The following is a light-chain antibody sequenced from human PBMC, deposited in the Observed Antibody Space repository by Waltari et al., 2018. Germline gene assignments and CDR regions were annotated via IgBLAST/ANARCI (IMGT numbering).Light chain of an antibody. Sequence: QSVLTQPPSVSGAPGQRVTISCTGIGSNLGAGYDAHWYQQLPRAAPKLLIYGSTSRPLGVPARFFGSTSGTSASLAITGLQAEDEADYYCQSYDTSLSVVFGGGTKLTVL. J-gene: IGLJ3*02. CDR2: GST. V-gene: IGLV1-40*01. CDR1: GSNLGAGYD. CDR3: QSYDTSLSVV.